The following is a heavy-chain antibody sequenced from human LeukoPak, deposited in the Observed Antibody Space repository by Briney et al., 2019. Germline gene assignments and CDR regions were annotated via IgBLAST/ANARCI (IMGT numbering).Heavy chain of an antibody. Sequence: GAPVKVSCKASGYTFTSYDINWVRQATGQGLEWMGWMNPNSGNTGYAQKFQGRVTMTRNTSISTAYTELSSLRSEDTAVYYCARGTYDILTGYLGVYFDYWGQGTLVTVSS. J-gene: IGHJ4*02. CDR2: MNPNSGNT. D-gene: IGHD3-9*01. CDR1: GYTFTSYD. CDR3: ARGTYDILTGYLGVYFDY. V-gene: IGHV1-8*01.